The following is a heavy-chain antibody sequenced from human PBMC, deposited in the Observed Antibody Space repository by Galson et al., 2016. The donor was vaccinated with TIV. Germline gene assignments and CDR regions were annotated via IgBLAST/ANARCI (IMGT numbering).Heavy chain of an antibody. Sequence: SLRLSCAGSGFTVSGTSMSWVRQAPGKGLEWVSLIYSAGNTFYADSVKGRFTLSRDNSKNTVYLQLSSLRVEDTVVYYCARVSGVVRGYGLEVWGQGTLVTVAS. J-gene: IGHJ6*02. CDR3: ARVSGVVRGYGLEV. CDR1: GFTVSGTS. V-gene: IGHV3-53*01. CDR2: IYSAGNT. D-gene: IGHD3-10*01.